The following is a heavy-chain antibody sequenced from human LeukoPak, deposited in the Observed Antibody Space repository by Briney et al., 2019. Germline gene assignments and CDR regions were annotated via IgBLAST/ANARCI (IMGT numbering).Heavy chain of an antibody. CDR1: GGSISSGDYY. V-gene: IGHV4-30-4*01. D-gene: IGHD3-16*01. J-gene: IGHJ4*02. Sequence: SETLSLTCTVSGGSISSGDYYWSWIRQPPGKGLEWTGYIYYSGSTYYNPSLKSRVTISVDTSKNQFSLKLSSVTAADTAVYYCARAKDYDYVWGSSYYFDYWGQGTLVTVSS. CDR3: ARAKDYDYVWGSSYYFDY. CDR2: IYYSGST.